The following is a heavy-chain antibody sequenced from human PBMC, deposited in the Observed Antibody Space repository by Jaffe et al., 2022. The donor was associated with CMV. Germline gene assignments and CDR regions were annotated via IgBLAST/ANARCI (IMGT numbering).Heavy chain of an antibody. Sequence: EVQLVESGGGLVKPGGSLRLSCAASGFTFSNAWMSWVRQAPGKGLEWVGRIKSKTDGGTTDYAAPVKGRFTISRDDSKNTLYLQMNSLKTEDTAVYYCTTDLSQNFGYSYGYEGDYYYYYMDVWGKGTTVTVSS. CDR1: GFTFSNAW. J-gene: IGHJ6*03. CDR2: IKSKTDGGTT. V-gene: IGHV3-15*01. D-gene: IGHD5-18*01. CDR3: TTDLSQNFGYSYGYEGDYYYYYMDV.